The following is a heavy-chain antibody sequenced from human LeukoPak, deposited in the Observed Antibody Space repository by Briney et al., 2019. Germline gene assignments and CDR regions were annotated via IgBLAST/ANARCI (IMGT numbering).Heavy chain of an antibody. CDR2: INPSGGST. Sequence: ASVTVSCTASGYTFTIYYMHWVRQAPGQGLEWMGIINPSGGSTSYAQKFQGRVTMNRDTSTSTVYMELSSLRSEDTAVYYCARDPTSIAAAGTRFDYWGQGTLVPVSS. J-gene: IGHJ4*02. V-gene: IGHV1-46*01. D-gene: IGHD6-13*01. CDR3: ARDPTSIAAAGTRFDY. CDR1: GYTFTIYY.